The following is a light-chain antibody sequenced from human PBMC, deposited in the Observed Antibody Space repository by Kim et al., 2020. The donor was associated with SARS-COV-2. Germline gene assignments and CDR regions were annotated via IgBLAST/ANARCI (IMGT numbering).Light chain of an antibody. V-gene: IGLV3-21*01. CDR3: HVWDSDTDHYV. CDR2: YDS. Sequence: TARITSGWNRIGGDSVHWYQQQPGPAPVLVMYYDSDRHSGIPERFSVSNSANTATVTISRVEAEDEADYYYHVWDSDTDHYVFGAGTKVTVL. CDR1: RIGGDS. J-gene: IGLJ1*01.